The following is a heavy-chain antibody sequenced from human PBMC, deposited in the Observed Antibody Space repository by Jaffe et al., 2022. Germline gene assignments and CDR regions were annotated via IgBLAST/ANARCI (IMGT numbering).Heavy chain of an antibody. CDR1: GFTFSSYS. D-gene: IGHD2-2*01. CDR3: ARVPYCSSTSCAYYYYYYMDV. J-gene: IGHJ6*03. V-gene: IGHV3-48*01. CDR2: ISSSSSTI. Sequence: EVQLVESGGGLVQPGGSLRLSCAASGFTFSSYSMNWVRQAPGKGLEWVSYISSSSSTIYYADSVKGRFTISRDNAKNSLYLQMNSLRAEDTAVYYCARVPYCSSTSCAYYYYYYMDVWGKGTTVTVSS.